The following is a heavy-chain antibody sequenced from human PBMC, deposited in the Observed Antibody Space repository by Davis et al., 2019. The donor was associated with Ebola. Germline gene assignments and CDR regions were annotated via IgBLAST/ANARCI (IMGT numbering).Heavy chain of an antibody. D-gene: IGHD3-10*01. CDR1: GGSISSYY. Sequence: SETPSLTCTVSGGSISSYYWSWIRQPPGKGLEWVGYIYYSGSTNYNPSLKSRVTISVDTSKNQFSLKLSSVTAADTAVYYCASTMVQGVMDYYYYGMDVWGQGTTVTVSS. J-gene: IGHJ6*02. CDR2: IYYSGST. V-gene: IGHV4-59*01. CDR3: ASTMVQGVMDYYYYGMDV.